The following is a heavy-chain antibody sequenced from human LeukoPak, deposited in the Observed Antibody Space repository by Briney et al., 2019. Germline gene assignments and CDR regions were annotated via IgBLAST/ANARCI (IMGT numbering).Heavy chain of an antibody. CDR2: ISSTGGTT. V-gene: IGHV3-23*01. CDR3: AKPAKTDYADY. J-gene: IGHJ4*02. CDR1: GFTFSTYI. Sequence: PGGSLRLSCAASGFTFSTYIMHWVRQAPGKGLEWVSSISSTGGTTYYADSVKGRFTISRDNSKNTLYLQMNSLRAEDTAVYYCAKPAKTDYADYWGQGTLVTVSS. D-gene: IGHD1-14*01.